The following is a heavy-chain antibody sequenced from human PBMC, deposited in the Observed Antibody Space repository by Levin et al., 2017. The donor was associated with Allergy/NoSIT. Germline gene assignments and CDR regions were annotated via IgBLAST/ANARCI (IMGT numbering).Heavy chain of an antibody. Sequence: GGSLRLSCAASGFTFSNYAMHWVRQAPGKGLEWVSGISGSSSSTYRADSVKGRFTISRDNSKNTLYLQMSSLRTEDTATYYCARSGWYHFDSRGQGTLVTVSS. J-gene: IGHJ4*02. D-gene: IGHD6-19*01. CDR1: GFTFSNYA. V-gene: IGHV3-23*01. CDR2: ISGSSSST. CDR3: ARSGWYHFDS.